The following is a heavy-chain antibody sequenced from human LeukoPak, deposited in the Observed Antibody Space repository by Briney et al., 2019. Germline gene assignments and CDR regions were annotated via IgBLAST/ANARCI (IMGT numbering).Heavy chain of an antibody. CDR1: GGSISSYY. J-gene: IGHJ6*03. CDR2: IYYSGST. Sequence: PSETLSLTCTVSGGSISSYYWSWIRQPPGKGLEWIGYIYYSGSTNYNPSLKSRVTISVDTSKNQFSLKLSSVTAADTAVYYCARDEYYPHYYYYMDVWGKGTTVTISS. D-gene: IGHD2/OR15-2a*01. V-gene: IGHV4-59*12. CDR3: ARDEYYPHYYYYMDV.